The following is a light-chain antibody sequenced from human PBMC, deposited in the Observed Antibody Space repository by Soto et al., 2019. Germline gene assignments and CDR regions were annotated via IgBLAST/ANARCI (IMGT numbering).Light chain of an antibody. CDR1: QTISNTY. V-gene: IGKV3-20*01. Sequence: EIVLAQSPGTLSLSPGERATLSCRTSQTISNTYLAWYQHKPGQAPRLLIYGASNRATGIPDRFSGSGSGTDFSLTIGRVEPEDFAVYYCQQYNSYSGTFGQGTKLEIK. J-gene: IGKJ2*01. CDR3: QQYNSYSGT. CDR2: GAS.